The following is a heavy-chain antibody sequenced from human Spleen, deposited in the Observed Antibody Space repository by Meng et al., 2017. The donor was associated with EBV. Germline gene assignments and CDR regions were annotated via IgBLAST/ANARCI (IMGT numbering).Heavy chain of an antibody. CDR3: ARVRLYYDSSGPIDY. V-gene: IGHV4-61*01. D-gene: IGHD3-22*01. CDR1: GGSVSSGSYY. J-gene: IGHJ4*02. CDR2: IYYSGST. Sequence: QVQLQESGPVLVKPSETLSLPCTVSGGSVSSGSYYWSWIRQPPGKGLEWIGYIYYSGSTNYNPSLKSRVAISVDTSKNQFSLRLSSVTAADTAVYYCARVRLYYDSSGPIDYWGQGTLVTVSS.